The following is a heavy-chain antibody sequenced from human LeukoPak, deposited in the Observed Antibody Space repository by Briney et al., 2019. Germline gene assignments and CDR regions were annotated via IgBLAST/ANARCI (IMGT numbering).Heavy chain of an antibody. D-gene: IGHD3-22*01. CDR2: IYYSGST. J-gene: IGHJ1*01. V-gene: IGHV4-39*07. CDR3: ARLKYYYDSSGYRAEYFQH. CDR1: GGSISSDSYY. Sequence: SETLSLTCTVSGGSISSDSYYWAWIRQPPGTGLEWIATIYYSGSTYYNPSLQSRVTISLDTSKNQFSLNLSSVTAADTAVYYCARLKYYYDSSGYRAEYFQHWGQGTLVTVSS.